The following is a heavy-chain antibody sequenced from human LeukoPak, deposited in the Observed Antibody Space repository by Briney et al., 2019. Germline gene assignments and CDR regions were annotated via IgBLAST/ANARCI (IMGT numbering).Heavy chain of an antibody. CDR1: GFILSSNH. D-gene: IGHD1-26*01. V-gene: IGHV3-66*01. CDR2: IYSDDTT. CDR3: AKERWGGSYEGYFDY. Sequence: GGSLRLSCAASGFILSSNHMSWVRQVPGKGLEWVSIIYSDDTTYYADSVKGRFTVSRDKSKNTLYLQMNSLRAEDTAVYYCAKERWGGSYEGYFDYWGQGTLVTVSS. J-gene: IGHJ4*02.